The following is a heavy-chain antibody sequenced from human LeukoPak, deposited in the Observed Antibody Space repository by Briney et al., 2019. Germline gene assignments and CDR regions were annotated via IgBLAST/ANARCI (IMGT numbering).Heavy chain of an antibody. V-gene: IGHV4-34*01. CDR2: INHSGST. D-gene: IGHD3-10*01. CDR1: GGSFSGYY. J-gene: IGHJ4*02. Sequence: SETLSLTCAVYGGSFSGYYWSWIRQPPGKGLEWIGEINHSGSTNYSPSLKSRVTISVDTSKNQFSLKLSSVTAADTAVYYCARGSYYYGSGSYYNGRGYDYWGQGTLVTVSS. CDR3: ARGSYYYGSGSYYNGRGYDY.